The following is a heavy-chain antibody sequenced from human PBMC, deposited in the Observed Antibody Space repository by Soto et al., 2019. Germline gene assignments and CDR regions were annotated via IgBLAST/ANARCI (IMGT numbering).Heavy chain of an antibody. CDR1: GGSFSGYY. Sequence: SETLSLTCAVYGGSFSGYYWSWIRQPPGKGLEWIGYIYYSGSTNYNPSLKSRVTISVDTSKNQFSLKLSSVTAADTAVYYCARHNVATDIDYWGQGTLVTVSS. CDR2: IYYSGST. V-gene: IGHV4-59*08. D-gene: IGHD5-12*01. CDR3: ARHNVATDIDY. J-gene: IGHJ4*02.